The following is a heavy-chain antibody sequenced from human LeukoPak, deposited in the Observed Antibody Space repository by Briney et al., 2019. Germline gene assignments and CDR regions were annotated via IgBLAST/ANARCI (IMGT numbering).Heavy chain of an antibody. CDR3: ARDFTISDAFDI. Sequence: GGSLRLSCAASGFTFSSYAMHWVRQAPGKGLEWVAVISYDGSNKYYADSVKGRFTISRDNSKNTLYLQMNSLRAEDTAVYYCARDFTISDAFDIWGQGTMVTVSS. D-gene: IGHD2-2*01. CDR2: ISYDGSNK. CDR1: GFTFSSYA. J-gene: IGHJ3*02. V-gene: IGHV3-30-3*01.